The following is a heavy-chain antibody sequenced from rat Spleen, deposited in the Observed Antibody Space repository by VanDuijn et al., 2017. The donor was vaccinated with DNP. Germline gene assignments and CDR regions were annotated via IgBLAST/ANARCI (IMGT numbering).Heavy chain of an antibody. CDR1: GFSISNYN. CDR2: IISDGSRT. Sequence: EVQLVESGGGLVRPGNSLRLSCAASGFSISNYNMAWVRQAPKKGLEWVATIISDGSRTYYRDSVKGRFTISRNNAENTLHLQMDSLRSEDTATYYCARRGLRRTMDAWGQGTSVTVSS. J-gene: IGHJ4*01. CDR3: ARRGLRRTMDA. V-gene: IGHV5S10*01. D-gene: IGHD1-11*01.